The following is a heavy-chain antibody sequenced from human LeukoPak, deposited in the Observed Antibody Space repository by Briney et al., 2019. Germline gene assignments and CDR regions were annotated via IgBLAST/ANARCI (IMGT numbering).Heavy chain of an antibody. Sequence: ASVKVSCKASGYTFTSYYMHWVRQAPGQGLEWMGIINPSGGTTSYAQKFQGRVTMTRDTSTSTVYMELSSLRSEDTAVYYCAGSTITIFGVVRWYFDLWGRGTLVTVPS. J-gene: IGHJ2*01. D-gene: IGHD3-3*01. CDR1: GYTFTSYY. V-gene: IGHV1-46*01. CDR2: INPSGGTT. CDR3: AGSTITIFGVVRWYFDL.